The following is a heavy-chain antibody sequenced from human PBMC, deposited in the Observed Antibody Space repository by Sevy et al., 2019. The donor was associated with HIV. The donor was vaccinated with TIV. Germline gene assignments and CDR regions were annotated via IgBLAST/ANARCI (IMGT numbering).Heavy chain of an antibody. Sequence: GGSLRLSCAASGFTFSNAWMTWVRQTPGKGLEWVGRIKSKIDGGTTDYAAPVKGRFTISRDDSKNTLYLQMNSLKTEDTAVYYCTTVGGYYDSSGYYPWEYWVQGTLVTVSS. V-gene: IGHV3-15*01. CDR3: TTVGGYYDSSGYYPWEY. D-gene: IGHD3-22*01. J-gene: IGHJ4*02. CDR1: GFTFSNAW. CDR2: IKSKIDGGTT.